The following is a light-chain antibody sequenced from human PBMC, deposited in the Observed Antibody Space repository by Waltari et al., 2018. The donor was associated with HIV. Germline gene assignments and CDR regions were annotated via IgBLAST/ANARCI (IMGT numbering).Light chain of an antibody. Sequence: QSVLTQPPSASGTPAQRVTIPRPGRNSNLGRNSVNWYLQVPGTAPKVLIYNNTQRPSGVPDRFSGSKSGNTASLAISGLRAEDEADYYCAVWDDSVSGEVVFGGGTKLTVL. V-gene: IGLV1-44*01. CDR1: NSNLGRNS. CDR2: NNT. CDR3: AVWDDSVSGEVV. J-gene: IGLJ2*01.